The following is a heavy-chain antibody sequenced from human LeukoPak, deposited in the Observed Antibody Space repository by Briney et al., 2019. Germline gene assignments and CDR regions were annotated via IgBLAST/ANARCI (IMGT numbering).Heavy chain of an antibody. D-gene: IGHD5-18*01. CDR1: GGSISTYH. J-gene: IGHJ4*02. CDR2: MQSSGIS. CDR3: ARDKQHSYGRYFDH. V-gene: IGHV4-59*01. Sequence: SETLSLTCSVSGGSISTYHWNWIRKTPGKGLEWIGYMQSSGISNYSPSLKSRVTIFVDTSKNQFVLNLSSVTAADTAVYYCARDKQHSYGRYFDHWGQGMLVTVSS.